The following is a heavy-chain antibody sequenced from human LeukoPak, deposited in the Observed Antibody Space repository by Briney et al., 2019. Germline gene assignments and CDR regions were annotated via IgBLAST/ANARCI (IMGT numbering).Heavy chain of an antibody. Sequence: PGGSLRLSCAASGFTFSHYGMHWVRQAPGKGLEWVAVISYDGSNKYYADSVKGRFTISRDNSKNTLYLQMNSLRAEDTAVYYCAKEWSYSGSSCLDYWGQGTLVTVSS. D-gene: IGHD1-26*01. V-gene: IGHV3-30*18. CDR3: AKEWSYSGSSCLDY. J-gene: IGHJ4*02. CDR1: GFTFSHYG. CDR2: ISYDGSNK.